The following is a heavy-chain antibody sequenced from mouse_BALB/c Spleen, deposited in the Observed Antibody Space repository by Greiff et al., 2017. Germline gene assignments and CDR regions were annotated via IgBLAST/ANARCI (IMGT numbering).Heavy chain of an antibody. Sequence: EVKLMESGPGLVKPSQSLSLTCTVTGYSITSDYAWNWIRQFPGNKLEWMGYISYSGSTSYNPSLKSRISITRDTSKNQFFLQLNSVTTEDTATYYCASNYRYDGFAYWGQGTLVTVSA. D-gene: IGHD2-14*01. CDR3: ASNYRYDGFAY. CDR2: ISYSGST. J-gene: IGHJ3*01. CDR1: GYSITSDYA. V-gene: IGHV3-2*02.